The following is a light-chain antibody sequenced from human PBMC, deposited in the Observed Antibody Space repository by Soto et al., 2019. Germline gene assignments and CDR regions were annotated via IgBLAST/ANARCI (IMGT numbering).Light chain of an antibody. CDR3: QQYRSWPRT. Sequence: DIVLTQSPATLSVSPGERVTLSCRASQSVDINLAWYQQKPGQAPRLLIYGASTRATDMSGTFSGRGSGTEFTLTISNLRPEDFAVYYCQQYRSWPRTFGQGTKVEIK. V-gene: IGKV3-15*01. J-gene: IGKJ1*01. CDR1: QSVDIN. CDR2: GAS.